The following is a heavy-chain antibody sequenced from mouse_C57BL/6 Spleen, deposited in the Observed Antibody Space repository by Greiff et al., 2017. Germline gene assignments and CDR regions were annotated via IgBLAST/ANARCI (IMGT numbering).Heavy chain of an antibody. V-gene: IGHV3-6*01. J-gene: IGHJ4*01. Sequence: VQLQQSGPGLVKPSQSLSLTCSVTGYSITSGYYWNWIRQFPGNKLEWMGYISYDGSNNYNPSLKNRISITRDTSKNQFFLKLNSVTTEDTATYYCARDSSGYVGYYAMDYWGQGTSVTVSS. CDR1: GYSITSGYY. D-gene: IGHD3-2*02. CDR3: ARDSSGYVGYYAMDY. CDR2: ISYDGSN.